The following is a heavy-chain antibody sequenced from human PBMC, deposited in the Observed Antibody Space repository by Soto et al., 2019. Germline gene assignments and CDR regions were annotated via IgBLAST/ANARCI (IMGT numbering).Heavy chain of an antibody. CDR3: STSLYCSTTRCYYYYGLDV. V-gene: IGHV1-69*01. CDR2: IIPIFGTE. D-gene: IGHD2-2*01. J-gene: IGHJ6*02. Sequence: QVQLVQSGAEVKKPGSSVKVYCKVSGGTFSSHSINWVRQAPGQGPEWMGGIIPIFGTENYAQKFQGRVTITADESTSTAYMELSSLTSEDTALYYCSTSLYCSTTRCYYYYGLDVWGQGTTVIVSS. CDR1: GGTFSSHS.